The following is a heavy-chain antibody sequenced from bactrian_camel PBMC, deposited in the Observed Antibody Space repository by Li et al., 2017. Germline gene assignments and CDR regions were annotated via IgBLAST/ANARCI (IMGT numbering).Heavy chain of an antibody. CDR3: ARAGTGYCRDSPGFFGA. D-gene: IGHD8*01. J-gene: IGHJ6*01. CDR2: INSGGGVT. V-gene: IGHV3S25*01. CDR1: GYAASVNC. Sequence: SGYAASVNCMAWFRQAPGKEREKVATINSGGGVTYADSVKGRFTVSGDYDKNVVNTLYLQMNSLRPEDTGMYYCARAGTGYCRDSPGFFGAWGQGTQVTVS.